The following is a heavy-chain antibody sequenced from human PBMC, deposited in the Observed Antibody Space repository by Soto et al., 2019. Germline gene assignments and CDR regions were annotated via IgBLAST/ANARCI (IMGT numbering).Heavy chain of an antibody. CDR3: AKGPRMARIDY. CDR1: GFTFDDYA. CDR2: ISWNSGSI. V-gene: IGHV3-9*01. Sequence: PGGSLRLSCAASGFTFDDYAMHWVRQAPGKGLEWVSGISWNSGSIGYADSVKGRFTISRDNAKNSLYLQMNSLRAEGTALYYCAKGPRMARIDYRGQGTLVTVSS. J-gene: IGHJ4*02.